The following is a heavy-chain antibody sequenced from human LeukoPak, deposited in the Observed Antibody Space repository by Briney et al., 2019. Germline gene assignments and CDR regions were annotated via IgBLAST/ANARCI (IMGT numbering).Heavy chain of an antibody. V-gene: IGHV4-39*01. D-gene: IGHD1-26*01. CDR1: GGSISSSSYY. CDR3: ASGRIVGASDAFDI. CDR2: IYYSGST. J-gene: IGHJ3*02. Sequence: SETLSLTCTVSGGSISSSSYYWGWIRQPPGKGLEWIGSIYYSGSTYYNPSLKSRVTISVDTSKNQFSLKLSSVTAADTAVYYCASGRIVGASDAFDIWGQGTMVTVSS.